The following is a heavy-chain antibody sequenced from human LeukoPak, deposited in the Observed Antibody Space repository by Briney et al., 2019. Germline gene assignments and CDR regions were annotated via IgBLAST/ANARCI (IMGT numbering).Heavy chain of an antibody. D-gene: IGHD4-17*01. CDR3: ARDRAVTTDSTFDI. CDR1: GYTFTGYC. Sequence: ASVKVSCKASGYTFTGYCMHWVRQAPGQGLEWMGWINPNSGGTNYAQKFQGRVTMTRDTSISTAYMELSRLRSDDTAVYYCARDRAVTTDSTFDIWGQGTMVTVSS. V-gene: IGHV1-2*02. CDR2: INPNSGGT. J-gene: IGHJ3*02.